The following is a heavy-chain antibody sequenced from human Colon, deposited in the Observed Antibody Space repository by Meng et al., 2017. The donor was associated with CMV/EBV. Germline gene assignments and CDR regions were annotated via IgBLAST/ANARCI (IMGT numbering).Heavy chain of an antibody. D-gene: IGHD1-26*01. CDR3: ARGRSIVGATYIDY. J-gene: IGHJ4*02. Sequence: GSLRLSCAVSGGYLSGYCWSWIRQPPGKGLEWIGEINQSGSTNYNPSLKSRVAISLGTSGNQFSLKVNSVTAADTAVYYCARGRSIVGATYIDYWGQGTLVTVSS. CDR2: INQSGST. CDR1: GGYLSGYC. V-gene: IGHV4-34*01.